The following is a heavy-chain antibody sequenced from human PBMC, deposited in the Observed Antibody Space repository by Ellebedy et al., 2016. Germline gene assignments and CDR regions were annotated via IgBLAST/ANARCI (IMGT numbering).Heavy chain of an antibody. V-gene: IGHV4-34*01. CDR1: GGSFSGYY. CDR2: INHSGST. Sequence: SETLSLTXAVYGGSFSGYYWSWIRQPPGKGLEWIGEINHSGSTNYNPSLKSRVTISVDTSKNQFSLKLSSVTAADTAVYYCARRPRPKLLWFGDDAFDIWGQGTMVTVSS. J-gene: IGHJ3*02. CDR3: ARRPRPKLLWFGDDAFDI. D-gene: IGHD3-10*01.